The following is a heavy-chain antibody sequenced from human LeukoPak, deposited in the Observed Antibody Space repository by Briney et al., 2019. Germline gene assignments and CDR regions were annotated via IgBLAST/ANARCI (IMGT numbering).Heavy chain of an antibody. V-gene: IGHV4-61*01. CDR3: ARETSQKGAHYMDV. D-gene: IGHD3-16*01. Sequence: PSETLSLTCTVSDGSISSSNYYWGWIRQPPGKGLEWIGYIYYSGSTNYNPSLKSRVTISVDTSKNQFSLKLSSVTAADTAVYYCARETSQKGAHYMDVWGKGTTVTISS. CDR1: DGSISSSNYY. J-gene: IGHJ6*03. CDR2: IYYSGST.